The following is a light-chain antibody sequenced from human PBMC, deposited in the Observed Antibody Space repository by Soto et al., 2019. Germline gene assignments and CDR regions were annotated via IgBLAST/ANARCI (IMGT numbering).Light chain of an antibody. CDR2: SNN. V-gene: IGLV1-44*01. J-gene: IGLJ1*01. CDR3: AAWDDSLNGYV. Sequence: QLVLTQPPSASGTPGQRVTISCSGSSSNIGSNAVNWYQLFPGTAPKLLIYSNNQRPSGVPDRFSGSKSGTSASLAISGLQSEDEADYFCAAWDDSLNGYVFGTGTKVTVL. CDR1: SSNIGSNA.